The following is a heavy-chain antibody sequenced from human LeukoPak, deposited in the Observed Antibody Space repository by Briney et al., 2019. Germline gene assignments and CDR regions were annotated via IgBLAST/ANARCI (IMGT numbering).Heavy chain of an antibody. Sequence: GESLKISCKGSGYSFTSYWIGWVRQMPGKGLERMGIIYPGDSDTRYSPSFQGQVTISADKSISTAYLQWSSLKASDTAMYYCARLLSGSYPHFYYFDYWGQGTLVTVSS. D-gene: IGHD1-26*01. CDR2: IYPGDSDT. J-gene: IGHJ4*02. CDR1: GYSFTSYW. CDR3: ARLLSGSYPHFYYFDY. V-gene: IGHV5-51*01.